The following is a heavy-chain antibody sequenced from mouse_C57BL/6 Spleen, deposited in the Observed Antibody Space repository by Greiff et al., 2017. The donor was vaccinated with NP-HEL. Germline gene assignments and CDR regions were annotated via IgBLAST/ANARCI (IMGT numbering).Heavy chain of an antibody. V-gene: IGHV1-4*01. Sequence: QVQLQQSGAELARPGASVKMSCKASGYTFTSYTMHWVKQRPGQGLEWIGYINPSSGYTKYNQKFKDKATLTADKSSSTAYMQLSSLTSEDSAIYYCARLGRHYYYGTGFAYWGQGTLVTVSA. CDR3: ARLGRHYYYGTGFAY. J-gene: IGHJ3*01. CDR1: GYTFTSYT. CDR2: INPSSGYT. D-gene: IGHD1-1*01.